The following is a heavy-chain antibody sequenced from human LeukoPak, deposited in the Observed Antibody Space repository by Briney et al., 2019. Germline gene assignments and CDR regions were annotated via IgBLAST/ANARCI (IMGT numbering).Heavy chain of an antibody. CDR2: IDGSGGRT. Sequence: GSLRLSCAASGFTFRYAMSWVRQAPGKGLEWVSAIDGSGGRTFYADSMKGRFTISRDNSKNTLYLQMNSLRAEDTAVYYCAKDSGHIVVALDVWGQGTTVTVSS. V-gene: IGHV3-23*01. CDR3: AKDSGHIVVALDV. CDR1: GFTFRYA. J-gene: IGHJ6*02. D-gene: IGHD2-2*01.